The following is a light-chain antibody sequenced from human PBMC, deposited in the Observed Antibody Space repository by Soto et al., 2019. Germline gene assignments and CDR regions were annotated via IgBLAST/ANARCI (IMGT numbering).Light chain of an antibody. J-gene: IGKJ3*01. CDR1: QDIGDY. CDR3: QQYDILPPLT. CDR2: AAS. V-gene: IGKV1-33*01. Sequence: DIQMTQSPSSLSASIGDRVTITCQASQDIGDYLNWYRQKPGKAPKLLIYAASNLEPGVPSRFRGSGSGKEFSLTITSLQPEDIATYYCQQYDILPPLTFGPGTKVDIK.